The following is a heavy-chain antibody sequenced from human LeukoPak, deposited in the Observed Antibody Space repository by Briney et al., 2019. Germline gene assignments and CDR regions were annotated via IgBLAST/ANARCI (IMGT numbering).Heavy chain of an antibody. D-gene: IGHD3-16*01. J-gene: IGHJ4*02. CDR1: GGSISSSSYY. Sequence: PSETLSLTCTVSGGSISSSSYYWGWIRQPPGKGLEWIGSIYYSGSTYYNPSLKSRVTISVDTSKNQFSLKLSSVTAADTAVYYCARHLLGSSLGFPTRLRWYFDYWGQGTLVTVSS. V-gene: IGHV4-39*01. CDR3: ARHLLGSSLGFPTRLRWYFDY. CDR2: IYYSGST.